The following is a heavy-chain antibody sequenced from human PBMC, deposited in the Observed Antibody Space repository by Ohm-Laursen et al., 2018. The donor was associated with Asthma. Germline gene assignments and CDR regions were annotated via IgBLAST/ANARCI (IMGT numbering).Heavy chain of an antibody. Sequence: SLRLSCAASGFTFSSYGMHWVRQAPGKGLEWVAVISYDGSNKYYADSVKGRFTISRDNSKNTLYLQMNSLRAEDTAVYYCAKESHYYDSSGYYYSDGMDVWGQGTTVTVSS. V-gene: IGHV3-30*18. CDR2: ISYDGSNK. D-gene: IGHD3-22*01. CDR1: GFTFSSYG. CDR3: AKESHYYDSSGYYYSDGMDV. J-gene: IGHJ6*02.